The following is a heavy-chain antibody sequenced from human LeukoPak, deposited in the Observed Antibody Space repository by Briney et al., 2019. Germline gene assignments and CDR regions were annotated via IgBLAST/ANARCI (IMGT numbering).Heavy chain of an antibody. D-gene: IGHD3-22*01. CDR3: ASLRYYDSSGYYY. CDR1: GYSFTSYW. V-gene: IGHV5-10-1*01. Sequence: GESLKISCKGSGYSFTSYWISWVRQMPGKGLEWMGRIDPSDSYTNYSPSFQGHVTISADKSISAAYLQWSSLKASDTAMYYCASLRYYDSSGYYYWGQGTLVTVSS. CDR2: IDPSDSYT. J-gene: IGHJ4*02.